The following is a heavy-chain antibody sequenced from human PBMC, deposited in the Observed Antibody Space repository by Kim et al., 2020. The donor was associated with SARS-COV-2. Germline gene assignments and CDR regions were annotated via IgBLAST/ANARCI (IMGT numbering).Heavy chain of an antibody. V-gene: IGHV3-43*01. Sequence: GGSLRLSCAASGFTFDDYTMHWVRQAPGKGLEWVSLISWDGGSTYYADSVKGRFTISRDNSKNSLYLQMNSLRTEDTALYYCAKPRGDYYDSSGYYESAFDIWGQGTMVTVSS. CDR1: GFTFDDYT. J-gene: IGHJ3*02. CDR2: ISWDGGST. CDR3: AKPRGDYYDSSGYYESAFDI. D-gene: IGHD3-22*01.